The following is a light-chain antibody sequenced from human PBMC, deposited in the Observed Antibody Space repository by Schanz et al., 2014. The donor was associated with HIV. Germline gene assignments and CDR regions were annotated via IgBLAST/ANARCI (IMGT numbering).Light chain of an antibody. J-gene: IGKJ4*01. CDR1: QSVSDS. CDR2: DAS. Sequence: VLTQSPGTLSLSPGDRATLSCRASQSVSDSFLAWYQQKPGQAPRLLIYDASYRAFGIPARFSGSGSGTDFTLTISSLEPEDFAVYYCQQRSNWPLLTFGGGTKVEIK. CDR3: QQRSNWPLLT. V-gene: IGKV3-11*01.